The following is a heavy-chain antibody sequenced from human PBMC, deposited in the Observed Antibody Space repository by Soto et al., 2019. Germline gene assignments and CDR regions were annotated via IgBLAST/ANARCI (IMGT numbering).Heavy chain of an antibody. V-gene: IGHV3-30*09. CDR3: ARMGLLHGMDV. J-gene: IGHJ6*02. D-gene: IGHD2-15*01. Sequence: QVQVVESGGGVVQPGRSLRLSCAASGFTFSSYAMHWVRQAPGKGLEWVALISYDGSNKYYADSLKGRFAISRDNSKNTLYLQTNSLRAEHTALYYCARMGLLHGMDVWGQGTTVTVSS. CDR2: ISYDGSNK. CDR1: GFTFSSYA.